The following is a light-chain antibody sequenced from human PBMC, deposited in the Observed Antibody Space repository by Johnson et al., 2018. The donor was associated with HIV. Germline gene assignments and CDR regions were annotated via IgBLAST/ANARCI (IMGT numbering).Light chain of an antibody. J-gene: IGLJ1*01. Sequence: QSVLTQPPSVSAAPGQKVTISCSGSSSNIGNNYVSWYQQLPGTAPKLLIYDNNKRPSGIPDRFSGSKSGTSATLGITGLQTGDEADYYCGTWDSSLSPVGEVVGAGTKVTVL. CDR2: DNN. CDR3: GTWDSSLSPVGEV. CDR1: SSNIGNNY. V-gene: IGLV1-51*01.